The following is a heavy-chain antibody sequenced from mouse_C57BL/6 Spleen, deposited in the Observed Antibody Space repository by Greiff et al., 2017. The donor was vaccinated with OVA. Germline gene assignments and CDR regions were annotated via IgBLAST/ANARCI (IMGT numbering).Heavy chain of an antibody. Sequence: VQLQQPGPELVKPGASVKISCKASGYSFTGYYMNWVKQSPEKSLEWIGEINPSTGGTTYNQKFKAKATLTVDKSSSTAYMQLKSLTSEDSAVYYGARWGDYGNYYARDYWGQGTSVTVSS. CDR2: INPSTGGT. J-gene: IGHJ4*01. CDR1: GYSFTGYY. V-gene: IGHV1-42*01. CDR3: ARWGDYGNYYARDY. D-gene: IGHD2-4*01.